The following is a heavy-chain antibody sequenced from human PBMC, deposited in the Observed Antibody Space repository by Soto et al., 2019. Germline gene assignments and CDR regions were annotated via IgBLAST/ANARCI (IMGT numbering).Heavy chain of an antibody. CDR1: GYTFTSYG. CDR2: IVPIFGMA. V-gene: IGHV1-69*04. J-gene: IGHJ3*02. D-gene: IGHD7-27*01. CDR3: ARSTGRSNWDLFYS. Sequence: GASVKVSCKASGYTFTSYGISWVRQAPGQGLEWMGKIVPIFGMANYAQKFQGRVTITADIFASTVYMELSSLISEDTALYYCARSTGRSNWDLFYSWGQGTMVPV.